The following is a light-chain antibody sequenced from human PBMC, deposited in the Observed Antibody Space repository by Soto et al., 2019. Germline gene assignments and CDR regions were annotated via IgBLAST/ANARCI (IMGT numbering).Light chain of an antibody. J-gene: IGKJ1*01. V-gene: IGKV3-20*01. CDR3: QQYRSSPWT. CDR2: SAS. CDR1: QIISSSY. Sequence: EIVLTQSPGTLSLSPGETATLSCRASQIISSSYLAWYQQKPGQAPRLLTYSASSRATGIPDRFSGSGSGTDFTLTISRLEPEDFAVYYCQQYRSSPWTFGQGTKVEIK.